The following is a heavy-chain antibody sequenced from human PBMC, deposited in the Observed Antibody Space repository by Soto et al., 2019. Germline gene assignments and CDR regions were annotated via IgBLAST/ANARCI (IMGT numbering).Heavy chain of an antibody. Sequence: SETLSLTCTVSGGSISSGDYYWSWIRQPPGKGLEWIGYIYYSGSTYYNPSLKSRVTISVDTSKNQFSLKLSSVTAADTAVYYCARSPDFYGGGTSFDYWGQGTLVTVSS. CDR1: GGSISSGDYY. V-gene: IGHV4-30-4*01. J-gene: IGHJ4*02. CDR3: ARSPDFYGGGTSFDY. CDR2: IYYSGST. D-gene: IGHD4-17*01.